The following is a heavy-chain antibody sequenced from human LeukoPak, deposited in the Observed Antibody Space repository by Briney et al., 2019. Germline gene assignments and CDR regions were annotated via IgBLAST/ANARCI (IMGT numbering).Heavy chain of an antibody. CDR2: IQWNGEIV. D-gene: IGHD2-8*01. CDR3: ARGPKLGYCANGLCSQYFQD. J-gene: IGHJ1*01. Sequence: AGSLRLSCAASGFTFDDYGMNWVRQAPGKGLEWDSGIQWNGEIVGYAESVKGRFTIYRDNARNSLYLRMTGLRAEDTALYYCARGPKLGYCANGLCSQYFQDRGQGTLVTVSS. CDR1: GFTFDDYG. V-gene: IGHV3-20*04.